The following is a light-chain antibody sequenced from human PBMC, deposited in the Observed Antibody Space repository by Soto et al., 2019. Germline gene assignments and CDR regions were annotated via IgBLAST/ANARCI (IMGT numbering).Light chain of an antibody. CDR1: SSNIGANFD. CDR2: ASG. CDR3: QSYDSSLSAYV. V-gene: IGLV1-40*01. J-gene: IGLJ1*01. Sequence: QSVLTQPPSVSGAPGQRVTISCTGSSSNIGANFDVHWYQHLSGAAPKLLIFASGNRPSGVPDRFSGSQSGTSASLAITGLQAEDEADYYCQSYDSSLSAYVFGAGTKLTVL.